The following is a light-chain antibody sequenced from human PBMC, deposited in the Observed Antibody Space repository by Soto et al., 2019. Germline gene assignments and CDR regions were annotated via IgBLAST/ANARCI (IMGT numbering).Light chain of an antibody. CDR1: SGDIGSYNL. CDR2: EVN. CDR3: RSYESSSPPFV. V-gene: IGLV2-23*02. J-gene: IGLJ1*01. Sequence: QSALTQPASVSGSPGQSITISCTGTSGDIGSYNLVSWYQHHPGKAPQLMIYEVNKRPSGVSDRFSGSKSGNTASLTISGLQSEDETDYYCRSYESSSPPFVFGTGTKVTVL.